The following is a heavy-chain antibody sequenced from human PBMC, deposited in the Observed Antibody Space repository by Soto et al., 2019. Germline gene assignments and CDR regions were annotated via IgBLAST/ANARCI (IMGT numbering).Heavy chain of an antibody. CDR3: ARHDYDFWSVNWFDP. J-gene: IGHJ5*02. CDR1: GGSISSSSYY. CDR2: IYYSGST. Sequence: SETLSLTCTVSGGSISSSSYYWGWIRQPPGKGLEWIGSIYYSGSTYYNPSLKSRVTISVDTSKNQFSLKLSSVTAADTAVYYYARHDYDFWSVNWFDPWGQGTLVTVSS. D-gene: IGHD3-3*01. V-gene: IGHV4-39*01.